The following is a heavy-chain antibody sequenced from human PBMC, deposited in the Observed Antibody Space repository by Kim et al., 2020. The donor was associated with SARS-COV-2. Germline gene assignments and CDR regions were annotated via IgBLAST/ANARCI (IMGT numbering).Heavy chain of an antibody. J-gene: IGHJ4*02. Sequence: LSLTCAASGFTFSSYAMHWVRQAPGKGLEWVAVISYDGSNKYYADSVKGRFTISRDNSKNTLYLQMNSLRAEDTAVYYCARSPPNSYCFDYWGQGTLVTVSS. V-gene: IGHV3-30-3*01. CDR2: ISYDGSNK. CDR1: GFTFSSYA. D-gene: IGHD1-1*01. CDR3: ARSPPNSYCFDY.